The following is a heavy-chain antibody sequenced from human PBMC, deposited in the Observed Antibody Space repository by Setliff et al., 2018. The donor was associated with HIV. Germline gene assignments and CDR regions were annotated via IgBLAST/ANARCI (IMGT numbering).Heavy chain of an antibody. J-gene: IGHJ6*02. D-gene: IGHD5-12*01. CDR1: GDSISGSYY. CDR3: ARDHGVATVVMDYYSGMDV. V-gene: IGHV4-38-2*02. Sequence: SETLSLTCAVSGDSISGSYYWAWIRQPPGKGLEWIANIYPRGNIYPNGGTNYNPSLQSRVAISVDTSKNQFTLQLSSVTAADTAMYFCARDHGVATVVMDYYSGMDVWGPGTTVTVSS. CDR2: IYPRGNIYPNGGT.